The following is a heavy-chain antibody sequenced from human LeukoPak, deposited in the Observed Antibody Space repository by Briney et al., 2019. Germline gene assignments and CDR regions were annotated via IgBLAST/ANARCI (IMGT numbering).Heavy chain of an antibody. CDR2: ISSSSSYI. CDR3: ARAGTQQPFDY. CDR1: GFTLSSYS. D-gene: IGHD6-13*01. J-gene: IGHJ4*02. Sequence: GGSLRLSCAASGFTLSSYSMNWVRQAPGKGLEWVSSISSSSSYIYYADSVKGRFTISRDNAKNSLYLQMNSLRAEDTAVYYCARAGTQQPFDYWGQGTLVTVSS. V-gene: IGHV3-21*01.